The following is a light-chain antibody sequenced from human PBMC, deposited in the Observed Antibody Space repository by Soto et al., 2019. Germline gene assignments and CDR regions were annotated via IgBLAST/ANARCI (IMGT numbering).Light chain of an antibody. CDR3: SALDDILSGVV. Sequence: QPVLTQPPSASGTPGQRVTISCSGSSSNIGSNHVYWYQQFPGMAPKLLMYRSDQRPTGVPDRFSGSKSGTSASLAISGLRSDDEADYYCSALDDILSGVVFGGGTKLTVL. V-gene: IGLV1-47*01. J-gene: IGLJ2*01. CDR2: RSD. CDR1: SSNIGSNH.